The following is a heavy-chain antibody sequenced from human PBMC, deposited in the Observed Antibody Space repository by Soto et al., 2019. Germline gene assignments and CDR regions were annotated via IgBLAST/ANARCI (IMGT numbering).Heavy chain of an antibody. Sequence: QVQLVQSGAEVKKPGASVKVSCKASGYTFTTHGISWVRQAPGQGLEWMGWVSGDNGHTNYAQSIEGRVTMTTDHSTNTSYRERRCLRSDDTAVYYCARDLGYCRSGPCYREWFDPWGQGTLVTVSS. V-gene: IGHV1-18*01. CDR3: ARDLGYCRSGPCYREWFDP. D-gene: IGHD2-2*01. J-gene: IGHJ5*02. CDR2: VSGDNGHT. CDR1: GYTFTTHG.